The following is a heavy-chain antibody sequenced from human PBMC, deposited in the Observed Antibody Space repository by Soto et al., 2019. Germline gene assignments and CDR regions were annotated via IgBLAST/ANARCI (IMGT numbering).Heavy chain of an antibody. CDR2: IYYSGST. Sequence: QLQLQESGPGLVKPSETLSLTCTVSGGSISSSSYYWGWIRQPPGKGLEWIGSIYYSGSTYYNPSLKSRVPISVDTSKNQFSLKLSSVTAADTAVYYCARHEGYCSGGSCYGDNWFDPWGQGTLVTVSS. J-gene: IGHJ5*02. D-gene: IGHD2-15*01. CDR3: ARHEGYCSGGSCYGDNWFDP. V-gene: IGHV4-39*01. CDR1: GGSISSSSYY.